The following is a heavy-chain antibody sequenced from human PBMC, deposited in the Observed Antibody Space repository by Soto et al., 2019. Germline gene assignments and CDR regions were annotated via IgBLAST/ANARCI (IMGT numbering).Heavy chain of an antibody. D-gene: IGHD4-4*01. CDR1: GGSISSSNW. CDR3: ARAYSNYLYYYYGMDV. Sequence: SETLSLTCAVSGGSISSSNWWSWVRQPPGKGLEWIGEIYHSGSTNYNPSLKSRVTISVDKSKNQFSPKLSSVTAADTAVYYCARAYSNYLYYYYGMDVWGQGTTVTVSS. V-gene: IGHV4-4*02. CDR2: IYHSGST. J-gene: IGHJ6*02.